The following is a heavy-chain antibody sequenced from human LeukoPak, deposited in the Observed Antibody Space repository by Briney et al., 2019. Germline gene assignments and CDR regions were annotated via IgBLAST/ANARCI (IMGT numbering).Heavy chain of an antibody. CDR2: INTNTGNP. D-gene: IGHD3-10*01. J-gene: IGHJ3*02. V-gene: IGHV7-4-1*02. CDR1: GYTFTVYY. Sequence: GASVKVSCKASGYTFTVYYMHWVRQAPGQGLEWMGWINTNTGNPTYAQGFTGRFVFSLDTSVSTAYLQISSLKAEDTAVYYCARVSRALWFGELSARDAFDIWGQGTMVTVSS. CDR3: ARVSRALWFGELSARDAFDI.